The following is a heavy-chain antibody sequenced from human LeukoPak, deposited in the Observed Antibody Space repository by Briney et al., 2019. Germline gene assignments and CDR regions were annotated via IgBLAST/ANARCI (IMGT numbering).Heavy chain of an antibody. D-gene: IGHD1-26*01. Sequence: SQTLSLTCAISGDSFSSSSAAWHWIRQSPSRGLEWLVRTYYRSKLYNDYAVSVKNRITINPDTSKNQVSLQLNSVTPEDTAVYYCAGSGSYFRYWGQGNLVTVSP. CDR2: TYYRSKLYN. J-gene: IGHJ4*02. CDR3: AGSGSYFRY. V-gene: IGHV6-1*01. CDR1: GDSFSSSSAA.